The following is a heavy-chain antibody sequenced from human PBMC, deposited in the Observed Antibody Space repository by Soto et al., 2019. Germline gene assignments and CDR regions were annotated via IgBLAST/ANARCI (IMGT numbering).Heavy chain of an antibody. J-gene: IGHJ4*02. CDR2: IYYSGST. V-gene: IGHV4-59*01. D-gene: IGHD2-2*02. CDR3: ARDDTRGDFDY. CDR1: GGSISSYY. Sequence: SETLSLTCTVSGGSISSYYWSWIRQPPGKGLEWIGYIYYSGSTNYNPSLKSRVTISVDTSKNQFSLKLSSVTAADTAVYYCARDDTRGDFDYWGQGTLVTVS.